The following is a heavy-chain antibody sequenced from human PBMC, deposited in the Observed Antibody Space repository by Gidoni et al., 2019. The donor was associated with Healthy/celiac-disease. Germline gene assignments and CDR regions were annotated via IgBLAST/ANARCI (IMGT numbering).Heavy chain of an antibody. Sequence: EVQLVQSGAAVKKPGGSLRISCKGSGYRFTSYWIGCVRQMPGKGLEWMGIIYPGDSDTRYSPSFQGQVTIAADKSISTAYLQWSSLKASDTAMYYWARHTRDCTNGVCSVYYYYGMDVWGQGTTVTVSS. D-gene: IGHD2-8*01. CDR1: GYRFTSYW. V-gene: IGHV5-51*01. CDR3: ARHTRDCTNGVCSVYYYYGMDV. CDR2: IYPGDSDT. J-gene: IGHJ6*02.